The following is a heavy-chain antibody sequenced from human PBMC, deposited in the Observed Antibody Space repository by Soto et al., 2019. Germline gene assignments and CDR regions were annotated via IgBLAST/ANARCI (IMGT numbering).Heavy chain of an antibody. CDR1: GGTFSTYS. D-gene: IGHD6-19*01. Sequence: QVQLVQSGAEVKEPGSSVKVSCKASGGTFSTYSISWVRQAPGQGLEWMGMIIPMFGTPDYAQKSQGRVTMTADESTSTVYRELSSLRSEDTAVYYCAREGGAYSSGWRYFDYWGQGTLVTVSS. CDR3: AREGGAYSSGWRYFDY. CDR2: IIPMFGTP. V-gene: IGHV1-69*18. J-gene: IGHJ4*02.